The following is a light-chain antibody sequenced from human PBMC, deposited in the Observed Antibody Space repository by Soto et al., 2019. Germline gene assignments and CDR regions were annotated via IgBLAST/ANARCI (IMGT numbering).Light chain of an antibody. J-gene: IGLJ1*01. Sequence: QSALTQPASVSGSPGQSITIPCTGTSGDVGGYNLVSWYQQHPGKAPKLIIYEVTERPSGVSNRFSGSKSGNTASLTISGLQPDDEADYYCCAYAGNSEVFGTGTKLTVL. CDR1: SGDVGGYNL. CDR2: EVT. CDR3: CAYAGNSEV. V-gene: IGLV2-23*02.